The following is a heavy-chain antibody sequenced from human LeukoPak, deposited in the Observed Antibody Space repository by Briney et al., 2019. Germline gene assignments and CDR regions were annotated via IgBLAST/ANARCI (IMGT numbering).Heavy chain of an antibody. J-gene: IGHJ4*02. CDR1: GFTVSSYA. V-gene: IGHV3-23*01. D-gene: IGHD2-2*01. CDR2: ISGSGGST. Sequence: GGSLRLSCAASGFTVSSYAISWVRQAPGKGLEWVSAISGSGGSTYYADSVKGRFTISRDNSKNTLYLQMKSLRAEDTAVYYCAKARSTSCRDFDYWGQGTLVTVSS. CDR3: AKARSTSCRDFDY.